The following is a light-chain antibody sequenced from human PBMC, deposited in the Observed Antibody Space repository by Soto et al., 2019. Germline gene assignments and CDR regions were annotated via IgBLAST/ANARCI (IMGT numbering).Light chain of an antibody. J-gene: IGLJ2*01. CDR2: DNN. Sequence: QSVLTQPPSVSGAPGQRVTISCTGSSSNTGADYDVHWYQHLPGSAPKLLIYDNNKRPSGIPDRFSGSKSGTSGTLDITGLQTGDEADYYCATWDGSLPGEVFGGGTQLTVL. CDR1: SSNTGADYD. CDR3: ATWDGSLPGEV. V-gene: IGLV1-51*01.